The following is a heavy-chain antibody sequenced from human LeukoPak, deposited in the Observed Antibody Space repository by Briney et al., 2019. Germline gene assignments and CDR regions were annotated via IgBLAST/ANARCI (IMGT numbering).Heavy chain of an antibody. V-gene: IGHV3-48*01. D-gene: IGHD2-15*01. CDR2: ISSTGGTI. J-gene: IGHJ3*02. CDR3: ARGYSRAAFDI. Sequence: PGGSLRLSCVGSGFTFSNYLVNWVRQAPGKGLEWVSFISSTGGTIYYADSVKGRFTVSRDNAKKSLLLQMNSLRAEDTALYYCARGYSRAAFDIWGQGTMVTVSS. CDR1: GFTFSNYL.